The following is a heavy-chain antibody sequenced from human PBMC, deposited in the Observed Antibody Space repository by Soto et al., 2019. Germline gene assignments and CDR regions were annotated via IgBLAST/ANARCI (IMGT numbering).Heavy chain of an antibody. CDR2: IYYSGST. Sequence: SLTHSLMYTVSGGSISNISCCLIWIHQPPGKGLEWIGSIYYSGSTYYNPSLKSRVTISVDTSKNQFSLKLSSVTAAYTAVYYCARRYSTEGWFDPWCQGTLVTV. J-gene: IGHJ5*02. V-gene: IGHV4-39*01. CDR3: ARRYSTEGWFDP. CDR1: GGSISNISCC. D-gene: IGHD1-1*01.